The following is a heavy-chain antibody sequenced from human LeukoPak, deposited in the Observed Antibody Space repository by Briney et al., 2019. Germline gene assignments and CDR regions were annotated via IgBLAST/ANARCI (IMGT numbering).Heavy chain of an antibody. V-gene: IGHV1-69*05. CDR1: GGTFSSYA. CDR3: AREIVVVPAAPHKRAFDI. D-gene: IGHD2-2*01. J-gene: IGHJ3*02. Sequence: SVKVSCKASGGTFSSYAISWVRQAPGQGHEWMGGIIPIFGTANYAQKFQGRVTITTDESTSTAYMELSSLRSEDTAVYYCAREIVVVPAAPHKRAFDIWGQGTMVTVSS. CDR2: IIPIFGTA.